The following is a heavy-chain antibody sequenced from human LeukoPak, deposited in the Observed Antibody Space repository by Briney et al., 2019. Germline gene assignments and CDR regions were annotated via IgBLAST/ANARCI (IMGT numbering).Heavy chain of an antibody. CDR1: GFTFSSYA. CDR2: ISGSGGST. J-gene: IGHJ6*02. Sequence: PGGSLRLSCAASGFTFSSYAMSWVRQAPGKGLEWVSAISGSGGSTYYADSVKGRFTTSRDNSKNTLYLQMNSLRAEDTAVYYCAKSIEIKPNYYYYYGMDVWGQGTTVTVSS. V-gene: IGHV3-23*01. CDR3: AKSIEIKPNYYYYYGMDV. D-gene: IGHD1-14*01.